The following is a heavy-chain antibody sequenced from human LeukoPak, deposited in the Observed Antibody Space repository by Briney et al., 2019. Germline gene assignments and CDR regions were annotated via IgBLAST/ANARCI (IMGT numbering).Heavy chain of an antibody. CDR3: ARIYYYDSSGYYYIYYFDY. J-gene: IGHJ4*02. V-gene: IGHV3-11*01. Sequence: GGSLRLSCAASGFTFSDYYMSWIRQAPGKGLEWVSYISSSGSTIYYADSVKGRFTISRDNAKNSLYLQMNSLRAEDTAVYYCARIYYYDSSGYYYIYYFDYWGQGTLVTVSS. CDR2: ISSSGSTI. CDR1: GFTFSDYY. D-gene: IGHD3-22*01.